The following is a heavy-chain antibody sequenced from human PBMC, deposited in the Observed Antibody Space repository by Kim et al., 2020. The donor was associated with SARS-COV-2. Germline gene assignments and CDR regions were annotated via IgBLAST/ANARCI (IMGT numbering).Heavy chain of an antibody. Sequence: SETLSLTCSVSGGSIGTSSYYWGWLRQPPGKGLEWIGSIYYSGSTYYNPPPTSRVTMSVETSKNQLSLKLTSVTAADTAVYYCARPQYRGFGAVGGIDYYIGMDVWGQRTTVTVSS. CDR3: ARPQYRGFGAVGGIDYYIGMDV. V-gene: IGHV4-39*01. CDR2: IYYSGST. D-gene: IGHD6-19*01. J-gene: IGHJ6*02. CDR1: GGSIGTSSYY.